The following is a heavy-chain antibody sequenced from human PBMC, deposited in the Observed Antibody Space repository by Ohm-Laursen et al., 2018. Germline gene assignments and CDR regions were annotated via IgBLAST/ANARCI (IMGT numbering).Heavy chain of an antibody. CDR1: GGSISSYH. V-gene: IGHV4-4*07. J-gene: IGHJ5*02. Sequence: SETLSLTCTVSGGSISSYHWSWIRQPAGKGLEWIGRIYSSENTNYSPSLKSRVTMSVDTSKNQFSLKLSSVTAADTAVYYCARGPNYYDSRWFDPWGQGTLVTVSS. D-gene: IGHD3-22*01. CDR3: ARGPNYYDSRWFDP. CDR2: IYSSENT.